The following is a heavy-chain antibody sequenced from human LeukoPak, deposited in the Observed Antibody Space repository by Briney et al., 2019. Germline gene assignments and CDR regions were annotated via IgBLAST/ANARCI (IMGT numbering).Heavy chain of an antibody. Sequence: SETLSPTCAVYGGSFSGYYWSWIRQPPGKGLEWIGEINHSGSTNYNPSLKSRVTISVDTSKNQFSLKLSSVTAADTAVYYCARHVRYYGSGSYDDAFDIWGQGTMVTVSS. CDR3: ARHVRYYGSGSYDDAFDI. CDR2: INHSGST. V-gene: IGHV4-34*01. J-gene: IGHJ3*02. D-gene: IGHD3-10*01. CDR1: GGSFSGYY.